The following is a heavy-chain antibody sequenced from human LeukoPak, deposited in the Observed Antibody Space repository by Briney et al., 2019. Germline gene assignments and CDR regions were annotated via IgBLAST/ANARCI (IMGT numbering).Heavy chain of an antibody. J-gene: IGHJ4*02. CDR1: GFTFSSYA. V-gene: IGHV3-23*01. Sequence: GGSLRLSCAASGFTFSSYAMSWVRQAPGKGLEWVSAFSGSGGSTYYADSVKGRFTISRDNSKNTLYLQMNSLRAEDTAVYYCAKRHPVQFSSGWYPLKKRTSYYFDYWGQGTLVTVSS. CDR2: FSGSGGST. CDR3: AKRHPVQFSSGWYPLKKRTSYYFDY. D-gene: IGHD6-19*01.